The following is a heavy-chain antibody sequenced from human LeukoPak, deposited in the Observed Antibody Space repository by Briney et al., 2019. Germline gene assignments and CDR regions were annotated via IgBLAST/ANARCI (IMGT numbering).Heavy chain of an antibody. D-gene: IGHD6-13*01. Sequence: SETLSLTCTVSGGSISRSNYYWGWIRQPPGKGLEWIGSIYYTGSTYYNPSLKSRVTISVDTSKNQFSLKLTSVTAADTAVYYCARNCDSSCWYLGYWGQGTLVTVSS. V-gene: IGHV4-39*01. CDR1: GGSISRSNYY. CDR3: ARNCDSSCWYLGY. CDR2: IYYTGST. J-gene: IGHJ4*02.